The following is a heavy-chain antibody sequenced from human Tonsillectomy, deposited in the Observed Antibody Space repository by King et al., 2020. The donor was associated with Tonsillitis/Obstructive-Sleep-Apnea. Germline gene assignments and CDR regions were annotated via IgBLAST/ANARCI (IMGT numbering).Heavy chain of an antibody. CDR3: ARDQEGVKYNWNDDKPYNWFDP. V-gene: IGHV3-74*01. CDR2: INSDGSST. Sequence: VQLVESGGGLVQPGGSLRLSCAASGFTFSSYWMHWVRHAPGKGLVWVSRINSDGSSTSYADSVKGRFTISRDNAKNTLYLQMNSLRAEDTPVYYCARDQEGVKYNWNDDKPYNWFDPWGQGTLVTVSS. D-gene: IGHD1-20*01. J-gene: IGHJ5*02. CDR1: GFTFSSYW.